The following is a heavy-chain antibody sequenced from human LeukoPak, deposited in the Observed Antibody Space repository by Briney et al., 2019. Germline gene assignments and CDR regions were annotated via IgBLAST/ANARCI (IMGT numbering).Heavy chain of an antibody. CDR2: MNPNSGNT. CDR1: GYTFTSYD. Sequence: ASVKVSCKASGYTFTSYDINWVRQATGQGLEWMGWMNPNSGNTGYAQKFQGRVTMTRNTSISTAYMELSSLRSEDTAVYYCARRSAVAGKYYYGMDVWGQGTTVTVSS. CDR3: ARRSAVAGKYYYGMDV. V-gene: IGHV1-8*01. J-gene: IGHJ6*02. D-gene: IGHD6-19*01.